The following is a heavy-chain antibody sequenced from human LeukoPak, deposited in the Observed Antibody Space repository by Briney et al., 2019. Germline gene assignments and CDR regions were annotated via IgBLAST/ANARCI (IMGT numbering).Heavy chain of an antibody. V-gene: IGHV3-30*18. CDR1: GFTFSRYG. Sequence: GGSLRLSCAASGFTFSRYGMHWVRQAPGKGLKWVAVISYDGSNKYYADSVKGRFTISRDNSKNTLYLQMNSLRAEDTAVYYCAKVLRSKQLVLFDYWGQGTLVTVSS. CDR3: AKVLRSKQLVLFDY. J-gene: IGHJ4*02. D-gene: IGHD6-13*01. CDR2: ISYDGSNK.